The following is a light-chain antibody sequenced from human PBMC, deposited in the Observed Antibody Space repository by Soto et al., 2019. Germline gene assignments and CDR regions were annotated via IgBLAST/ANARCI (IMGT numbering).Light chain of an antibody. CDR3: QQYYRTLLT. J-gene: IGKJ4*01. CDR1: QSVLYSSNNKNY. V-gene: IGKV4-1*01. Sequence: DIVMTQSPDSLAVSLGERATINCKSSQSVLYSSNNKNYLAWYQQKPGQPPKLLIYWASTRESGVPARFSGSGSGTDFTLTISSLQAEDVAVYYCQQYYRTLLTFVGGTNVEIK. CDR2: WAS.